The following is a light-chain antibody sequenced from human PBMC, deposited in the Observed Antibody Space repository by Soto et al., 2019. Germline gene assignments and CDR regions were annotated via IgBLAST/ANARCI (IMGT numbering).Light chain of an antibody. V-gene: IGLV2-14*03. Sequence: QSALTQPASLSGSPGQSITISCTGASSDIGGYDSVSWYQQHPDKAPKLIIYDVNNRPSGVSNRFSASKSGYTASLTISGLQAEDEADYYCCSFTSRSGLYVLFGGGTKLTVL. CDR2: DVN. CDR1: SSDIGGYDS. J-gene: IGLJ3*02. CDR3: CSFTSRSGLYVL.